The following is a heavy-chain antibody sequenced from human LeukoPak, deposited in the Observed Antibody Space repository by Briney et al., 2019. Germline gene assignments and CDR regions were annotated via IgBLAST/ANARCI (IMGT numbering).Heavy chain of an antibody. CDR2: ISYDGSNK. V-gene: IGHV3-30-3*01. CDR3: ASDYHSSSWYGGDY. CDR1: GFTFSSYA. D-gene: IGHD6-13*01. J-gene: IGHJ4*02. Sequence: GRSLRLSCAASGFTFSSYAMHWVRQAPGKGLEWVAVISYDGSNKYYADSVKGRFTISRDNSKNTLYLQMNSLRAEDTAVYYCASDYHSSSWYGGDYWGQGTLVTVSS.